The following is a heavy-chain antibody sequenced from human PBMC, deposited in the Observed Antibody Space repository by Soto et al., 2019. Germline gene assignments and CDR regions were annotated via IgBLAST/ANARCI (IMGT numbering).Heavy chain of an antibody. CDR3: VRAPGESGSYYGFFDY. Sequence: EVRLVESGGGLVQPGGSLRLSCEASGFTFSSYNLNWVRQAPGKGLEWVSYISSSSSTIYYADSVKGRFTISRDNAKNSLYLQMNSLRDEDTAVYYCVRAPGESGSYYGFFDYWGQGTLVTVSS. J-gene: IGHJ4*02. D-gene: IGHD1-26*01. CDR2: ISSSSSTI. V-gene: IGHV3-48*02. CDR1: GFTFSSYN.